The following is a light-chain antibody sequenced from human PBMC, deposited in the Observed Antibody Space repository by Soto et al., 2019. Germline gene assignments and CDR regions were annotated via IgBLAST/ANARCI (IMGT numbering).Light chain of an antibody. V-gene: IGKV2-28*01. CDR1: QSLLHSNGYNY. CDR2: LAS. J-gene: IGKJ1*01. CDR3: MQALQTPWT. Sequence: EIVMTQSPRSLPVTPGEPASISCRSSQSLLHSNGYNYLDWYVQKPGQSPQLLINLASNRASGVPDNFSGSGTGTDFTLNIRRVEAEDVGIYYCMQALQTPWTCGQGTKGDIK.